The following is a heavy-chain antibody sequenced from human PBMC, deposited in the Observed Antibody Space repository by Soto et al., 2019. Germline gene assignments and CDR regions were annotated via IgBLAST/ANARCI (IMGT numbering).Heavy chain of an antibody. CDR2: IIPIFGTA. CDR3: ARKISLAAGHPYGMDV. J-gene: IGHJ6*02. Sequence: QVQLVQSGAEVKKPGSSVKVSCKASGGTFSSYAISWVRQAPGQGLEWMGGIIPIFGTANYAQKFQGRVTITADESTSTADMELSSLRSEDTAVYYCARKISLAAGHPYGMDVWGQGTTVTVSS. V-gene: IGHV1-69*12. D-gene: IGHD6-13*01. CDR1: GGTFSSYA.